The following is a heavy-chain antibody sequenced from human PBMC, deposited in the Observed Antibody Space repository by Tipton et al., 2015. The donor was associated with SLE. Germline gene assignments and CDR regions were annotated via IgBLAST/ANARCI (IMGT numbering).Heavy chain of an antibody. CDR3: ATDPGS. V-gene: IGHV4-39*07. Sequence: TLSLTCSVSGGSIRSNGYYWSWIRQHPGKGLEWIANIYSDERTHYNPSLKSRVTILVDMSKNQFSLKLSSVTAADTAVYYCATDPGSWGQGTMVTVSS. J-gene: IGHJ3*01. CDR1: GGSIRSNGYY. D-gene: IGHD1-26*01. CDR2: IYSDERT.